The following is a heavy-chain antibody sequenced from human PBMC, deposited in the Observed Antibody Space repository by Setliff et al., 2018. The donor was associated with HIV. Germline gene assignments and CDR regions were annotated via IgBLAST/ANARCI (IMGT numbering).Heavy chain of an antibody. D-gene: IGHD2-21*01. CDR3: SSPNAYDL. Sequence: PSETLSLTCSVYGGSGFYWSWIRQSPGKGLEWIGEIDRSGSTNYNPSRDNFSLKVRSASAADTALYYCARSPTPGGAMWGSSPNAYDLWGQGTMVTVSS. V-gene: IGHV4-34*10. CDR2: IDRSGST. J-gene: IGHJ3*01. CDR1: GGSGFY.